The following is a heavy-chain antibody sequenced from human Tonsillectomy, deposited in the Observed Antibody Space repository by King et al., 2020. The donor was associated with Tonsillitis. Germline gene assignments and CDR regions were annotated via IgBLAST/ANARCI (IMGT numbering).Heavy chain of an antibody. Sequence: VQLVESGGGLVKPGGSLRLSCAASGFTFSSYSINWVRQAPGKGLEWVSTISSKSSYIYYADSVQGRFTISRDNAQNLVYLQMNSLRVEDTAVYYCARVSGGRLATESDFWGQGTLITVSS. CDR1: GFTFSSYS. CDR3: ARVSGGRLATESDF. D-gene: IGHD3-16*01. J-gene: IGHJ4*02. V-gene: IGHV3-21*01. CDR2: ISSKSSYI.